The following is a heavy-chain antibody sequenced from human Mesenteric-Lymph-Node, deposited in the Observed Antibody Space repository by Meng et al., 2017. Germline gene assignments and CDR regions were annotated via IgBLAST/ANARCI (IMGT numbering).Heavy chain of an antibody. CDR3: GRDQGRELINH. CDR1: GQSIRSDIW. Sequence: QATDPVLVKPSPPLSLPVPVSGQSIRSDIWLSWVRQPPGKGLEWIGEVYHRGDTNYNPSLKSRVDISVDKSKNQFYLSLFSVTAADTAVYYCGRDQGRELINHWGQGTLVTVSS. V-gene: IGHV4-4*02. J-gene: IGHJ4*02. CDR2: VYHRGDT. D-gene: IGHD1-7*01.